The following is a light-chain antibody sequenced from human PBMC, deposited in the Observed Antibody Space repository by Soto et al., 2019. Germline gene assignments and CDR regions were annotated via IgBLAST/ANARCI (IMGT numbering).Light chain of an antibody. V-gene: IGKV3-15*01. CDR3: QQYNNWPQT. J-gene: IGKJ1*01. CDR1: QAINNN. CDR2: GAS. Sequence: VLTQAPDTPSVSPGGRATPPCRASQAINNNVAWYQLKDGQVPRLLIYGASTRAADVPARFSGGGSGTEFTLTISSLQSEDFAEYHCQQYNNWPQTFGQGTKVDIK.